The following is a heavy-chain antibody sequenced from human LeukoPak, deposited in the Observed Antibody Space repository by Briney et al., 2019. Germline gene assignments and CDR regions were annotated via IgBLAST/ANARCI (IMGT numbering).Heavy chain of an antibody. CDR3: ARLDSIAARPGG. Sequence: ASVKVSCKASGGTFSSYAISWVRQAPGQGLEWMGGIIPIFGTANYAQKFQGRVTITADESTSTAYMELSSLRSEDTAVYYCARLDSIAARPGGWGQGTLVTVSS. CDR2: IIPIFGTA. CDR1: GGTFSSYA. D-gene: IGHD6-6*01. J-gene: IGHJ4*02. V-gene: IGHV1-69*13.